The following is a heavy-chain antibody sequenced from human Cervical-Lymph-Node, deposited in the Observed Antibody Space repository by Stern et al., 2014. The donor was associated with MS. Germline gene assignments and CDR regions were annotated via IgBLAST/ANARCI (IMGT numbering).Heavy chain of an antibody. CDR2: ITTSSRYT. CDR1: GFTFSDYY. J-gene: IGHJ4*02. CDR3: ARDGSGTYYWDY. V-gene: IGHV3-11*06. D-gene: IGHD1-26*01. Sequence: VQLVESGGGLVKPGGSLRLSCAASGFTFSDYYMSWIRQAPGKGLEWDSYITTSSRYTNYADSVKGRFTISRDNAKNSLYLQMNSLRAEDTAVYYCARDGSGTYYWDYWGQGTLVTVSS.